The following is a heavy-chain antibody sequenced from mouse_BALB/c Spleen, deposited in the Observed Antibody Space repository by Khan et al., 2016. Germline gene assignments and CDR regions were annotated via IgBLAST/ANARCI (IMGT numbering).Heavy chain of an antibody. CDR3: TRHWGGFDY. V-gene: IGHV6-6*01. CDR1: GFTFSDAW. J-gene: IGHJ2*01. D-gene: IGHD4-1*01. Sequence: EVQLQEPGGGLVQPGGSMKLSCAASGFTFSDAWMDWVRQSPEKGLEWVAEIRNKPNNHATYYAESVKGRFTISRDDSKSSVYLQMNSLRAEDTGIYYCTRHWGGFDYWGQGTTLTVSS. CDR2: IRNKPNNHAT.